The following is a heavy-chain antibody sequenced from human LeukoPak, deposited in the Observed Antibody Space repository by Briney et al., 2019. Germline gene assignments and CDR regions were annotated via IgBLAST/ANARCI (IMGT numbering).Heavy chain of an antibody. CDR2: ISSSSSYI. Sequence: GGSLRLSCAASGFTFSSYSMNWVRQAPGKGLEWVSSISSSSSYIYYADSVKGRFTISRDNAKNSLYLQMNSLRAEDTAVYYCVRDHSPLSTMIVVVRYFDYWGQGTLVTVSS. D-gene: IGHD3-22*01. CDR3: VRDHSPLSTMIVVVRYFDY. V-gene: IGHV3-21*01. CDR1: GFTFSSYS. J-gene: IGHJ4*02.